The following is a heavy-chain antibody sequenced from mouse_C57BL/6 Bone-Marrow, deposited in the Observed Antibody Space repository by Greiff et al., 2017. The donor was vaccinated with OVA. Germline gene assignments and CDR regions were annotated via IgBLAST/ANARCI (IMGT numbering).Heavy chain of an antibody. V-gene: IGHV1-81*01. D-gene: IGHD2-12*01. Sequence: QVQLQQSGAELARPGASVKLSCKASGYTFTSYGISWVKQRTGQGLEWIGEIYPRSGNTYYNEKFKGKATLTADKSSSTAYMELRSLTSEDSAVYFSASRIYSFHWYFDVWGTGTTVTVSS. J-gene: IGHJ1*03. CDR1: GYTFTSYG. CDR3: ASRIYSFHWYFDV. CDR2: IYPRSGNT.